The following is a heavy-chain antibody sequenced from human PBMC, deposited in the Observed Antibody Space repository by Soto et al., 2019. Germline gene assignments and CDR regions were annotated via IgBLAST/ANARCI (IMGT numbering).Heavy chain of an antibody. CDR2: ISPFNGNT. V-gene: IGHV1-18*01. CDR1: GYPFTHYG. CDR3: ARDHSFDRTYYYGIDV. Sequence: QVQLVQSGAEVKMPGASVRVSCKSSGYPFTHYGITWIRQAPGQGLEWMGWISPFNGNTNYGQTVQGRVTLTTETSTSTVYMDLRSLRSDDTAVYYCARDHSFDRTYYYGIDVWGQGTTVTVSS. J-gene: IGHJ6*02.